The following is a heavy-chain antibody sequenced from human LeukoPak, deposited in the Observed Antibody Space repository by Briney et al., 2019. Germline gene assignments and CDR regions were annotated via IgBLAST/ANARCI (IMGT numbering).Heavy chain of an antibody. CDR3: ARGRSGSSSLPVYYMDV. CDR1: GFIFSSYS. CDR2: ISSSSSTI. V-gene: IGHV3-48*04. Sequence: GGSLRLSCAASGFIFSSYSMNWVRQAPGEGLEWVSYISSSSSTIYYADSVKGRFPISRDNAKNSLHLQMNSLRAEDTAVYYCARGRSGSSSLPVYYMDVWGKGTTVTVSS. D-gene: IGHD6-6*01. J-gene: IGHJ6*03.